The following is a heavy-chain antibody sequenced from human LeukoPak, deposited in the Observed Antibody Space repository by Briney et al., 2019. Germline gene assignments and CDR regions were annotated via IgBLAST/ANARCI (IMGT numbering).Heavy chain of an antibody. CDR2: ISSSSSYT. D-gene: IGHD6-13*01. J-gene: IGHJ4*02. CDR3: ARAANTATGTPTLAIDY. CDR1: GFIYSDYY. V-gene: IGHV3-11*05. Sequence: GGSLRLSCAASGFIYSDYYMSWIRQAPGKGLEWVSYISSSSSYTAYADSVKGRFTISRDSAKNSLYLQINSLRAEDTAVYFCARAANTATGTPTLAIDYWGQGTLVTVSS.